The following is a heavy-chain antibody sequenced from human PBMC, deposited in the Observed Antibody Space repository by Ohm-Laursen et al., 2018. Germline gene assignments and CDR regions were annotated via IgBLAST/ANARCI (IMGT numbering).Heavy chain of an antibody. CDR1: GVSINSGDYH. Sequence: TLSLTCTVSGVSINSGDYHWSWIRQHPGKGLEWIGFIYYSVTTHYNPSLKSRVTISVDTSKNQFSLKLSSVTAADTAVYYCARDRISANGYYFDNWGQGILVTVSS. CDR2: IYYSVTT. CDR3: ARDRISANGYYFDN. D-gene: IGHD3-3*02. J-gene: IGHJ4*02. V-gene: IGHV4-31*03.